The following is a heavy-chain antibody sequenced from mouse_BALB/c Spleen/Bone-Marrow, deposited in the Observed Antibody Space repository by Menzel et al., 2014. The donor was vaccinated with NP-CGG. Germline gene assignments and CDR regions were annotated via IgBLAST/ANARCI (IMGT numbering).Heavy chain of an antibody. V-gene: IGHV1-26*01. D-gene: IGHD3-3*01. CDR3: ARSRYFDN. Sequence: VQLKDSGPELVKPGTSVKMSCKASGYTSTDYYMMWVRQSHGKSLEWIGHINPNTDGTFYNQKFKGKATLTVDKSSSTAYMQLNSLTSEDSAVYYCARSRYFDNWGQGTTLTVSS. CDR2: INPNTDGT. CDR1: GYTSTDYY. J-gene: IGHJ2*01.